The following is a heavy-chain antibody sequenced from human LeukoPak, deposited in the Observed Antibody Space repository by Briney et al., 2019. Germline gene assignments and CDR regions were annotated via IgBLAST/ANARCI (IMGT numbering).Heavy chain of an antibody. CDR1: GFPFSRYW. CDR2: IKQDGSEK. J-gene: IGHJ5*02. D-gene: IGHD6-13*01. Sequence: GGSLRLSCAASGFPFSRYWMSWVRQAPGKGLEWVANIKQDGSEKYYVDSVKGRFTISRDNAKNSLYLQMNSLRAEDTAVYYCARRGGSSWYNWFDPWGQGTLVTVSS. V-gene: IGHV3-7*05. CDR3: ARRGGSSWYNWFDP.